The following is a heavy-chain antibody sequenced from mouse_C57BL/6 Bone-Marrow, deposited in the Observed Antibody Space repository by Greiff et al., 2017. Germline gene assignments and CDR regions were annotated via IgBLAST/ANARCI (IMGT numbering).Heavy chain of an antibody. CDR2: IDPEDGDT. J-gene: IGHJ1*03. CDR3: TTPITTVVATSDV. D-gene: IGHD1-1*01. Sequence: VQLQQPGAELVRPGASVKLSCTASGFNIKDYYMHWVKQRPEQGLEWIGRIDPEDGDTEYAPTFQGKATMTADTSSNTAYLQLSSLTSEDTAVYYCTTPITTVVATSDVWGTGTTVTVSS. CDR1: GFNIKDYY. V-gene: IGHV14-1*01.